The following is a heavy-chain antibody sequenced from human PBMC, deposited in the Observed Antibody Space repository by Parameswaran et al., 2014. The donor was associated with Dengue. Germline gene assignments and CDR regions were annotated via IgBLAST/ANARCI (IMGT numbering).Heavy chain of an antibody. J-gene: IGHJ6*03. Sequence: SETLSLTCTVSGGSISSSSYYWGWIRQPPGKGLEWIGSIYYSGSTYYNPSLKSRVTISVDTSKNQFSLKLSSVTAADTAVYYCARHTLGYCSSTSCYSSYYYYMDVWGKGTTVTVSS. D-gene: IGHD2-2*01. CDR1: GGSISSSSYY. V-gene: IGHV4-39*07. CDR3: ARHTLGYCSSTSCYSSYYYYMDV. CDR2: IYYSGST.